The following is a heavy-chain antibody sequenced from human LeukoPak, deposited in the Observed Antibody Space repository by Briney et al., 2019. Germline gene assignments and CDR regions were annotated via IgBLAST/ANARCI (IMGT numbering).Heavy chain of an antibody. V-gene: IGHV4-30-2*01. Sequence: SQTLSLTCAVSGDSISSAGYSWNWIRQPPGKGLEWIGYIYRSGSTYYNPSLKSRVTISVDRSKNQFSLILTSVAAADTAVYYCARRDYNAFDIWGQGTMVTVSS. CDR1: GDSISSAGYS. J-gene: IGHJ3*02. CDR3: ARRDYNAFDI. D-gene: IGHD4-11*01. CDR2: IYRSGST.